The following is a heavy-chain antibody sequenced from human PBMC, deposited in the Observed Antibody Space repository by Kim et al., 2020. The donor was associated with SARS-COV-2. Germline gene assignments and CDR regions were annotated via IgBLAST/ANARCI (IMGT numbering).Heavy chain of an antibody. CDR2: IWYDGSNK. CDR1: GFTFSSYG. CDR3: ARDPVLRFLEWSPPLYGMDV. V-gene: IGHV3-33*01. J-gene: IGHJ6*02. Sequence: GGSLRLSCAASGFTFSSYGMHWVRQAPGKGLEWVAVIWYDGSNKYYADSVKGRFTISRDNSKNTVYLPMKILRAEDTAVYYCARDPVLRFLEWSPPLYGMDVWGQGTTVTVSS. D-gene: IGHD3-3*01.